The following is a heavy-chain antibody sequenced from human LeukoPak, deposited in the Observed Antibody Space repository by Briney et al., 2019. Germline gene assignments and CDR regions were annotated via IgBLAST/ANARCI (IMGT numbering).Heavy chain of an antibody. CDR2: IIPIFGTA. CDR3: ARETQYYYDSSGYWDY. V-gene: IGHV1-69*05. CDR1: GYTFTSYG. J-gene: IGHJ4*02. D-gene: IGHD3-22*01. Sequence: ASVKVSCKASGYTFTSYGISWVRQAPGQGLEWMGRIIPIFGTANYAQKFQGRVTITTDESTSTAYMELSSLRSEDTAVYYCARETQYYYDSSGYWDYWGQGTLVTVSS.